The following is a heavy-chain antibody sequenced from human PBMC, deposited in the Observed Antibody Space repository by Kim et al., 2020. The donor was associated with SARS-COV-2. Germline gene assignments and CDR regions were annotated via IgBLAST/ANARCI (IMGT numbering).Heavy chain of an antibody. CDR3: TTGYPPLYGSGSYYKTHPYYFDY. CDR1: GFTFSNAW. J-gene: IGHJ4*02. CDR2: IKSKTDGGTT. Sequence: GGSLRLSCAASGFTFSNAWMSWVRQAPGKGLEWVGRIKSKTDGGTTDYAAPVKGRFTISRDDSKNTLYLQMNSLKTEDTAVYYCTTGYPPLYGSGSYYKTHPYYFDYWGQGTLVTVSS. V-gene: IGHV3-15*01. D-gene: IGHD3-10*01.